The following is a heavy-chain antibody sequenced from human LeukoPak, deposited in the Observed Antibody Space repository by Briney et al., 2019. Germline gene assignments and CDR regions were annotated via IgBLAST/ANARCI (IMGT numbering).Heavy chain of an antibody. Sequence: GGSLRLSCAASGFTFSSYSMNWVRQAPGKGLEWVSSISSSSSYIYYADSVKGRFTISRDNAKNSLYLQMNSLRAEDTAVYYCARGSSLDDAFGIWGQGTMVTVSS. D-gene: IGHD1-1*01. CDR2: ISSSSSYI. CDR3: ARGSSLDDAFGI. V-gene: IGHV3-21*01. CDR1: GFTFSSYS. J-gene: IGHJ3*02.